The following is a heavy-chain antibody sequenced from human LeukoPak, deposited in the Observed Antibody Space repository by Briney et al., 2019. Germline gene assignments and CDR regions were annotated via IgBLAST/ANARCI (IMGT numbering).Heavy chain of an antibody. CDR1: GGSISSSSFY. Sequence: KPSETLSLTCTVSGGSISSSSFYWGWIRQPPGKGLECIGTIFYTGNTYYSPSLKSRVTISIDTSKNQFSLKLSSVTAADTAVYYCARSGYSSGKFDYWGQGTLVTVSS. CDR3: ARSGYSSGKFDY. V-gene: IGHV4-39*07. CDR2: IFYTGNT. D-gene: IGHD6-19*01. J-gene: IGHJ4*02.